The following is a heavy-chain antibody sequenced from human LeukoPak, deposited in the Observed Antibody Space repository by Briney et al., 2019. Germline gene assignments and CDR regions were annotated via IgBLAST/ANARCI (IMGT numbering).Heavy chain of an antibody. D-gene: IGHD6-19*01. Sequence: GGSLRLSCAASGFTFSGYAMSWVRPAPGKGLEWVSAISGSGGSTYYADSVKGRFTISRDNSKNTLYLQMNSLRAEDTAVYYCAKDISGWYGSFAFDIWGQGTMVTVSS. CDR1: GFTFSGYA. V-gene: IGHV3-23*01. J-gene: IGHJ3*02. CDR2: ISGSGGST. CDR3: AKDISGWYGSFAFDI.